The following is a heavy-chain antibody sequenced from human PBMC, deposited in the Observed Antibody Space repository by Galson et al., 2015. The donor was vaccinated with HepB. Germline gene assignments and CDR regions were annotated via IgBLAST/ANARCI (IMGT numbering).Heavy chain of an antibody. CDR3: ALSRDGYNWGY. J-gene: IGHJ4*02. Sequence: SCKASGYTLSSSGITWVRQAPGQGLEWMGWISVYNGNRNYAQKFQGRVAMTTDTSTSTAYMGLRNLRSDDTAVYYCALSRDGYNWGYWGQGTQVIVSS. CDR2: ISVYNGNR. D-gene: IGHD5-24*01. CDR1: GYTLSSSG. V-gene: IGHV1-18*04.